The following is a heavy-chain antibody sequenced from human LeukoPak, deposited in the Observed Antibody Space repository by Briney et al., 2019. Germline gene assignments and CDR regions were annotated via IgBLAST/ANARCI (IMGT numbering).Heavy chain of an antibody. V-gene: IGHV3-30*18. Sequence: PGGSLRLSCAASGFTFSSYSMNWVRQAPGKGLEWVAFISYDGSNQHYADSVKGRFIISRDNSKNTLYLQINSLRVEDTAVYYCAKDPRYCSSTRCFGAWGQGTLVTVSS. CDR1: GFTFSSYS. CDR2: ISYDGSNQ. D-gene: IGHD2-2*01. CDR3: AKDPRYCSSTRCFGA. J-gene: IGHJ5*02.